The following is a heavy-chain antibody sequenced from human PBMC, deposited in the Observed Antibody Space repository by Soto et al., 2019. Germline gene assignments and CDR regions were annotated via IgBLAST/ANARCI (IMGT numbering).Heavy chain of an antibody. Sequence: VQLVESGGGVAQLGGSLRLSCTSSSVTINLHGIQGVRQAPAKGLEWVAFITTDASVQYYAESVKGRFTISRDHSKNTVDLQMSSLRSEESAVYYCARDIWSGDYKWFDSWGPGTLVTVSS. CDR2: ITTDASVQ. D-gene: IGHD3-3*01. V-gene: IGHV3-30*03. J-gene: IGHJ5*01. CDR3: ARDIWSGDYKWFDS. CDR1: SVTINLHG.